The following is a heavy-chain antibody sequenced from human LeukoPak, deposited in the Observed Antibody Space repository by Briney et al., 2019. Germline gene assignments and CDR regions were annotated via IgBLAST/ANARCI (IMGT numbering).Heavy chain of an antibody. CDR1: GYTFSNYA. J-gene: IGHJ4*02. V-gene: IGHV3-23*01. Sequence: PGGSLRLSCAASGYTFSNYAMNWVRQAPAKGLEWVSAISSSGGSTYYADSVKGRFTISRDNSNSTFYLQMTSLRVEDTAIHYCATGVTAGNWCLADNRFDYWGQGTLVTVSS. CDR2: ISSSGGST. CDR3: ATGVTAGNWCLADNRFDY. D-gene: IGHD1-1*01.